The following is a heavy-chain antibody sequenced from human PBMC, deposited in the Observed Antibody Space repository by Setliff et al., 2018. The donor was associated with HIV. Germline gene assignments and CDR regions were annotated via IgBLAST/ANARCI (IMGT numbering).Heavy chain of an antibody. CDR1: DSGTYY. J-gene: IGHJ4*02. V-gene: IGHV4-4*07. D-gene: IGHD4-17*01. Sequence: PSETLSLTCTVSDSGTYYWSWIRQPAGKGLEWIGRVSSRGDTNYNPSLKSRVTMSVDTSKNQFSLELTSVTASDTAVYYCARAAAGNTGPFDLWGQGSPVTVSS. CDR2: VSSRGDT. CDR3: ARAAAGNTGPFDL.